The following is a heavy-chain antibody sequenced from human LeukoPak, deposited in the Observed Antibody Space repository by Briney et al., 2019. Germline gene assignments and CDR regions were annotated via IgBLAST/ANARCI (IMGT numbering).Heavy chain of an antibody. CDR2: ITWNSGIM. CDR1: GFTFGDYA. V-gene: IGHV3-9*01. J-gene: IGHJ4*02. Sequence: GGSLRLSCAASGFTFGDYAMHWVRQAPGEGLEWVSGITWNSGIMGYADSVKGRFAISRDNAKNSLYLQMNSLRAEDTAVYYCARAEPVWWLRYWGQGTLVTVSS. D-gene: IGHD5-12*01. CDR3: ARAEPVWWLRY.